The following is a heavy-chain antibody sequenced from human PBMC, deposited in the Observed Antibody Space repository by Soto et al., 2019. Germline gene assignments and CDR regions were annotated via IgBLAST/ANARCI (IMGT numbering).Heavy chain of an antibody. V-gene: IGHV3-13*01. CDR2: IATSGAT. Sequence: HPGGSLRLSCSASGFNFFSYDMHWVRQAPGKGLEWVSAIATSGATFYADSVEGRFTISRENGRNSLYLQMNSLRAEDTAMYFCARERDSYSDPWQECGYWGLGTLVTVSS. D-gene: IGHD6-13*01. J-gene: IGHJ4*02. CDR3: ARERDSYSDPWQECGY. CDR1: GFNFFSYD.